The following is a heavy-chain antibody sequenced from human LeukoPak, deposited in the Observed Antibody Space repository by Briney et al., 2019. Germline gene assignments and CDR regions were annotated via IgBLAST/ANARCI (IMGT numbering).Heavy chain of an antibody. D-gene: IGHD7-27*01. CDR2: IRYDGSNK. CDR1: GFTFSSYG. Sequence: GRSLRLSCAASGFTFSSYGMHWVGQAPGKGLEGVAVIRYDGSNKDYVGAVRGRFTISIENSKNTLYLQMNSLRAEDTAVYYCARDSANWSYFDYWGQGTLVTVSS. V-gene: IGHV3-33*01. J-gene: IGHJ4*02. CDR3: ARDSANWSYFDY.